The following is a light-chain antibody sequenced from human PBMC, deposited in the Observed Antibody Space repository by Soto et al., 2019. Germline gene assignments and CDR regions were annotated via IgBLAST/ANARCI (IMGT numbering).Light chain of an antibody. V-gene: IGLV1-47*01. CDR3: AAWDDNLNGVV. J-gene: IGLJ2*01. CDR2: RVN. CDR1: SSNIGANY. Sequence: QSAVPQPPSASGTPGQRVTISCSGSSSNIGANYVSWYQQLPGTAPKLLIYRVNQRPSGVPDRFSGSKSGTSASLAISGLRSEDEGDYYCAAWDDNLNGVVFGGGTKVTVL.